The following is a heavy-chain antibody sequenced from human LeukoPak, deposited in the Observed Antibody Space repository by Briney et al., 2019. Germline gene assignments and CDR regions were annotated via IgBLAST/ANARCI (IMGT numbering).Heavy chain of an antibody. D-gene: IGHD2-15*01. Sequence: PSQTLSLTCTVSGASIRSGDFYWSWIRQPPGKGLEWIGYIYDSGSTYYNPSLKSRITISVDTSENRFSLKLSSVTATDTAVYYCARDCSGGSCYGAFDIWGQGTMVTVSS. CDR1: GASIRSGDFY. CDR3: ARDCSGGSCYGAFDI. J-gene: IGHJ3*02. CDR2: IYDSGST. V-gene: IGHV4-30-4*01.